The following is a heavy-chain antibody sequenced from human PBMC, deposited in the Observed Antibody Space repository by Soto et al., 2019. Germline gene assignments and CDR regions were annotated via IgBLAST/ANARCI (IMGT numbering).Heavy chain of an antibody. J-gene: IGHJ6*02. V-gene: IGHV4-4*07. D-gene: IGHD2-2*01. CDR2: IYSSGST. Sequence: PSETLSLTCTVSGGSISSDYWSWIRQPAGEGLEWIGRIYSSGSTNYNPSLQSRVTISVDTSKNQFSLKLSSVTAADTAVYYCASIYCSSTSCYSPYYYYGMDVWGQGTTVTVSS. CDR3: ASIYCSSTSCYSPYYYYGMDV. CDR1: GGSISSDY.